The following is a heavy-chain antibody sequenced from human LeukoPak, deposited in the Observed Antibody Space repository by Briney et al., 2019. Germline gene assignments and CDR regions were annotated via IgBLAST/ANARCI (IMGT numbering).Heavy chain of an antibody. CDR1: VYTFTVCY. J-gene: IGHJ6*03. D-gene: IGHD2-15*01. CDR3: ATARRYCSGGRCYSTYYYSYYMDV. Sequence: ASVKVSCKASVYTFTVCYMHWVRRSPGQGLEWMGWINPNSCGTNYAQKFQVRVPTTRDTSISTAYMELSSLSSDHTAVYYCATARRYCSGGRCYSTYYYSYYMDVWGKGTTVTVSS. V-gene: IGHV1-2*02. CDR2: INPNSCGT.